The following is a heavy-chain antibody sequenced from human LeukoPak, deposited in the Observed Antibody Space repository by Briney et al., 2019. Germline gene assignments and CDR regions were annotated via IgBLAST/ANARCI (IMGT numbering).Heavy chain of an antibody. D-gene: IGHD1/OR15-1a*01. CDR3: ATSESQTRFDY. J-gene: IGHJ4*02. V-gene: IGHV5-51*01. CDR1: GYSFTTYW. CDR2: IFPGDSDI. Sequence: GESLKISCKGSGYSFTTYWIGWVRQMPGKGLEWMGIIFPGDSDIAYSPSFQGHVTISADKSISTAFLQWSSLKASDTATYYCATSESQTRFDYWGQGTLVTVSS.